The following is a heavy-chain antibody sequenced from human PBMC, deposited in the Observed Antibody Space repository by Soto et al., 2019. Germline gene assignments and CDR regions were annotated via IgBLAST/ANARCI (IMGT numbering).Heavy chain of an antibody. CDR3: ARDRRDYSNLDYYGMDV. D-gene: IGHD4-4*01. J-gene: IGHJ6*02. CDR1: GSPVSNNI. Sequence: PRGSMTLACATSGSPVSNNIMTWFREAPEMGLEWVSSIRSSSTYIFYAVSVKSRITINPDTSKNQFSLQLNSVTPEDTAVYYCARDRRDYSNLDYYGMDVWGQGTTVTVS. V-gene: IGHV3-21*01. CDR2: IRSSSTYI.